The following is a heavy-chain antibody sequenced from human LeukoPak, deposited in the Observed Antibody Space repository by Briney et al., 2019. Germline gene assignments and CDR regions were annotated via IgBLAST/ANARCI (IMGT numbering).Heavy chain of an antibody. CDR3: ARTRYYYNSRSYGAPYYFDY. J-gene: IGHJ4*02. CDR1: GYSISSGYY. Sequence: PSETLSLTCTVSGYSISSGYYWGWIRQPPGKGLEWIGSIYHDETTYYNPSLKSRVTISVDTSKNQFSLKLSSVTAADTAVYYCARTRYYYNSRSYGAPYYFDYWGQGTLVTVSS. D-gene: IGHD3-10*01. V-gene: IGHV4-38-2*02. CDR2: IYHDETT.